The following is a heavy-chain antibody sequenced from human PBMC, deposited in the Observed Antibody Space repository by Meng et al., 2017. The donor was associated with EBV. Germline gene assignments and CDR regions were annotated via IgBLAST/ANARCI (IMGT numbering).Heavy chain of an antibody. V-gene: IGHV1-18*01. CDR2: ISAYNGNT. CDR3: ARGLDYFDY. Sequence: QLQRVQYGAKVKNPGASVNVSCKASGYTFTSYGISGLRQAPGQWLEWMGWISAYNGNTNYAQKLQGRVTMTTDTSTSTAYMELRSLRSDDTAGYYCARGLDYFDYWGQGTLVTVSS. CDR1: GYTFTSYG. J-gene: IGHJ4*02.